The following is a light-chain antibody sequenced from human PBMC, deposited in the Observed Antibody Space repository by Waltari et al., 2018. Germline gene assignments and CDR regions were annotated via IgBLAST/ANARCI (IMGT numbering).Light chain of an antibody. CDR2: NSS. CDR1: QSIHTF. CDR3: QHRDNWLFT. Sequence: EIVLTQAPATLSFSPGDRATLSCRASQSIHTFLAWYHQKPGQAPRLLIYNSSLRASGVPVRFSGSGSGTDFTLTISHLEPEDFAFYFCQHRDNWLFTFGPGTKVEIK. J-gene: IGKJ3*01. V-gene: IGKV3-11*01.